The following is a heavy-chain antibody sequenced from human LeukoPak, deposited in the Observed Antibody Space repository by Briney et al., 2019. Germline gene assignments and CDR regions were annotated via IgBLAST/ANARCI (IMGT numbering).Heavy chain of an antibody. Sequence: GGSLRLSCAVSGFTFDDYGKSWVRQAPGTGLEWVSGINWCGGSTGYADPAKGRFTISRENAKNALYLQMNSLRAEDTALYHCARRRRGGSGSYEGYYFDYWGQGTLVTVSS. CDR3: ARRRRGGSGSYEGYYFDY. CDR2: INWCGGST. D-gene: IGHD3-10*01. V-gene: IGHV3-20*01. CDR1: GFTFDDYG. J-gene: IGHJ4*02.